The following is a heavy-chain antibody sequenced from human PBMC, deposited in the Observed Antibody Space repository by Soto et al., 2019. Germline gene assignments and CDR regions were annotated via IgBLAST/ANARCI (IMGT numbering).Heavy chain of an antibody. Sequence: QVQLVESGGGVVQPGRSLRLSCAASGFTFSSYGMHWVRQAPGEGLEWVAVISYDGSNKYYADSVKGRFTISRDNSKNTLYLQMNSLRAEDTAVYYCAKDRWIQLWLDPFDYWGQGTLVTVSS. J-gene: IGHJ4*02. CDR2: ISYDGSNK. CDR3: AKDRWIQLWLDPFDY. D-gene: IGHD5-18*01. CDR1: GFTFSSYG. V-gene: IGHV3-30*18.